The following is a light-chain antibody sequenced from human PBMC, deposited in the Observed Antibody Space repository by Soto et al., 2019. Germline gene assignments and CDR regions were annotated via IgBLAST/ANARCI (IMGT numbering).Light chain of an antibody. Sequence: QSVLTQPASVSGSPGQSITISCTGSSSDVGGYKFVSWYQQHPGKAPKLIIFEVTSRPSGVSNRFSGSKSGNTASLTISGLQAEDEADYYCSSYTGSASLVFGTGTKVTVL. J-gene: IGLJ1*01. CDR1: SSDVGGYKF. V-gene: IGLV2-14*01. CDR3: SSYTGSASLV. CDR2: EVT.